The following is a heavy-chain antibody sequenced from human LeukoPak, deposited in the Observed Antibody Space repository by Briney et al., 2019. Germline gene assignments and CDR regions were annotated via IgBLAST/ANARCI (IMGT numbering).Heavy chain of an antibody. Sequence: SQTPSLTCAVSGYSISRGYYRGWIRPPPRNGLEWIGSIYHSGSTYSSPSLKSRLTISVDTSKNQFSLRLSSVTAADTAVYHCARNLVMVRGLIADYWGQGTLVTVSS. CDR1: GYSISRGYY. CDR3: ARNLVMVRGLIADY. CDR2: IYHSGST. J-gene: IGHJ4*02. V-gene: IGHV4-38-2*01. D-gene: IGHD3-10*01.